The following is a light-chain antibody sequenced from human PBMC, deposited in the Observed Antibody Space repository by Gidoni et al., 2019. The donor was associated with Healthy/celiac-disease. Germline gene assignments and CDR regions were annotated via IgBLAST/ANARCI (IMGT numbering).Light chain of an antibody. CDR3: QQSYSTPYT. CDR2: AAS. V-gene: IGKV1-39*01. J-gene: IGKJ2*01. Sequence: DIQMPQDPASLSASVGDSVTITCRASQSISNYLNWYQQKPGKAPKLLIYAASSLQSGVPSRFSGSGSGTDFTLTISSLQPEDFATYYCQQSYSTPYTFGQGTKLEIK. CDR1: QSISNY.